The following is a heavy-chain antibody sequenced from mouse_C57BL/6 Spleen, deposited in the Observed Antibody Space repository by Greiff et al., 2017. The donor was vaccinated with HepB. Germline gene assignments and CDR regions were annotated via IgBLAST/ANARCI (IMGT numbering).Heavy chain of an antibody. V-gene: IGHV1-59*01. CDR2: IDPSDSYT. D-gene: IGHD1-1*01. J-gene: IGHJ2*01. CDR1: GYTFTSYW. Sequence: QVQLQQPGAELVRPGPSVQLSCKASGYTFTSYWMHWVKQRPGQGLEWIGVIDPSDSYTNYNQKFKGKATLTVDTASSTAYMQLSSLRSEDYAVYYCARRGGLSTTVEGDYWGQGTTLTVSS. CDR3: ARRGGLSTTVEGDY.